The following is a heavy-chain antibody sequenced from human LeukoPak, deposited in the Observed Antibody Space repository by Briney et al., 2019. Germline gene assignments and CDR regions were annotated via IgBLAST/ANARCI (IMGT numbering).Heavy chain of an antibody. V-gene: IGHV3-48*03. Sequence: PGGSLRLSCAASGFTFSSYEMNWVRQAPGKGLEWVSYIGSSGSTIYYADSVKGRFTISRDNAKNSLYLQMNSLRAEDTAVYYCAHHWGSYDSSGYLYFDYWGQGTLVTVSS. CDR3: AHHWGSYDSSGYLYFDY. J-gene: IGHJ4*02. CDR2: IGSSGSTI. CDR1: GFTFSSYE. D-gene: IGHD3-22*01.